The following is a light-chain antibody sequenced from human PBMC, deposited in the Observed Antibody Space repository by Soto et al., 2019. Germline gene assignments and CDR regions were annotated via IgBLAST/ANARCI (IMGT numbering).Light chain of an antibody. CDR3: QQYTDWPIT. CDR2: KAS. J-gene: IGKJ5*01. V-gene: IGKV1-5*03. CDR1: QSISSW. Sequence: IPMAQSPSLLSASVGDRVTITCRASQSISSWLAWYQQKPGKAPNLLIYKASHLENGVPSRFSGSGSGTEFTLTITSLQSDDFAVYFCQQYTDWPITFGQGTRL.